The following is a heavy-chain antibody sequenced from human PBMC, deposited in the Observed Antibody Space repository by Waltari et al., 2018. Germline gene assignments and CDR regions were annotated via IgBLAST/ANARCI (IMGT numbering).Heavy chain of an antibody. D-gene: IGHD2-21*02. CDR2: ISSSSRTI. Sequence: EVQLVESGGGLVQPGGCLRFSCAASGFTFSTYSRNWVRQAPGKGLEWVSYISSSSRTIYYADSVKGRFTFSRDNAKNSLYLQMNSLRAEDTAVYYCARDNDYYFDYWGQGTLVTVSS. V-gene: IGHV3-48*04. CDR1: GFTFSTYS. J-gene: IGHJ4*02. CDR3: ARDNDYYFDY.